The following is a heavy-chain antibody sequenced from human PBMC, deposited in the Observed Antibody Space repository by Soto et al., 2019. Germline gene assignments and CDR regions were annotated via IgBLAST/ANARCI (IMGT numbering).Heavy chain of an antibody. J-gene: IGHJ4*02. CDR1: GFTFSSYG. Sequence: GGSLRLSCAASGFTFSSYGMHWVRQAPGKGLEWVAVISYDGSNKYYADSVKGRFTISRDNSKNTLYLQMNSPRAEDTAVYYCAKVVLQLWLMGPDYWGQGTLVTVS. D-gene: IGHD5-18*01. CDR3: AKVVLQLWLMGPDY. CDR2: ISYDGSNK. V-gene: IGHV3-30*18.